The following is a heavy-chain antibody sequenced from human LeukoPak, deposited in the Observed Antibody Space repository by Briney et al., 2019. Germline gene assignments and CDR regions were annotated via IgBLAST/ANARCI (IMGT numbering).Heavy chain of an antibody. CDR3: ARQRRDGSNTRGYLFYY. CDR2: IYPADSDT. CDR1: GNIFTNYW. J-gene: IGHJ4*02. Sequence: GESLKISCQVSGNIFTNYWIGWVRQMPGKGLESMGIIYPADSDTTYSTSFQGQVTISVDKSISPVYLHWSSLKASDTAIYYCARQRRDGSNTRGYLFYYWGQGTLLTVSS. V-gene: IGHV5-51*01. D-gene: IGHD3-10*01.